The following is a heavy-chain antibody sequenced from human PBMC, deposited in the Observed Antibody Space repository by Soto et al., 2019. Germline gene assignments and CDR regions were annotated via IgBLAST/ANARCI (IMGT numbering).Heavy chain of an antibody. CDR2: IIPIFGTA. J-gene: IGHJ6*02. V-gene: IGHV1-69*18. Sequence: QVQAVQSGAEVKKPGSSVKVSCKASGGTFSSYVISWVRQAPGQGLEWMGRIIPIFGTADYAQKFQGRVTVNAGESTSTGYMEVGRLGSEETGVYYRASESGRNRGMDVWGQGATIPVS. CDR3: ASESGRNRGMDV. CDR1: GGTFSSYV. D-gene: IGHD5-12*01.